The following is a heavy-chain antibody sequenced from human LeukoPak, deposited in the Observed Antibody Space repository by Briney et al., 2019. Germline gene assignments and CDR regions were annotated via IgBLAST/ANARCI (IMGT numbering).Heavy chain of an antibody. CDR1: GYTLTELS. Sequence: RASVKVSCKVSGYTLTELSMHWVRQAPGKGLEWMGGFDPEDGETIYAQKFQGRVTMTEDTSTDTAYMELSSLRSEDTAVYYCATVMDYYDSSSNWWGYWGQGTLVTVSS. CDR3: ATVMDYYDSSSNWWGY. V-gene: IGHV1-24*01. J-gene: IGHJ4*02. D-gene: IGHD3-22*01. CDR2: FDPEDGET.